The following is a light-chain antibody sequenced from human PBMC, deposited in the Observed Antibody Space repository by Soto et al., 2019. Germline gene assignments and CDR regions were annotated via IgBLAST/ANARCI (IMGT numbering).Light chain of an antibody. Sequence: EIVLTQSPGTLSLSRGERSTLSCRASQSVSTSYVAWYQHKPAXXPRLLIYSASSRATGIPDRFSGSGSGTDFTLTISRLEPEDFAVYYCQRYGAFGQGTKVDIK. J-gene: IGKJ1*01. V-gene: IGKV3-20*01. CDR2: SAS. CDR3: QRYGA. CDR1: QSVSTSY.